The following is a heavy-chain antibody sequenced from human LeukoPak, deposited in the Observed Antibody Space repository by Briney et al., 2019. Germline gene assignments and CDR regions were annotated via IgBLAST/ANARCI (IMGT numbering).Heavy chain of an antibody. CDR2: INPNSGGT. D-gene: IGHD2-2*01. J-gene: IGHJ6*02. CDR3: ARIGDIVVVPAHYGMDV. CDR1: GYTFTGYY. Sequence: ASVKVSCKASGYTFTGYYIHWVRQASGKGLEWMGWINPNSGGTNYAQKFQGRVTMTRDTSISTAYMELSRLGSDDTAVYYCARIGDIVVVPAHYGMDVWGQGTTVTVSS. V-gene: IGHV1-2*02.